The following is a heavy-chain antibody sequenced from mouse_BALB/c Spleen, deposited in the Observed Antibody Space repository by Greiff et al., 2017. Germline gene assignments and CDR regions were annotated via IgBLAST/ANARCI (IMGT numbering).Heavy chain of an antibody. CDR1: GYTFTSYV. CDR2: INPYNDGT. V-gene: IGHV1-14*01. Sequence: EVQLQQSGPELVKPGASVKMSCKASGYTFTSYVMHWVKQKPGQGLEWIGYINPYNDGTKYNEKFKGKATLTSDKSSSTAYMELSSLTSEDSAVYYCARCMRYDYDPYWYFDVWGAGTTVTVSS. CDR3: ARCMRYDYDPYWYFDV. J-gene: IGHJ1*01. D-gene: IGHD2-4*01.